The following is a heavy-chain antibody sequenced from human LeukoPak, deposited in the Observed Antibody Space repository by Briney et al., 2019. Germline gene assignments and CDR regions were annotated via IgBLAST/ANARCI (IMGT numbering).Heavy chain of an antibody. Sequence: GGSLRLSCAASGFTFSSYSMNWVRQAPGKGLEWVSYISSSSSTIYHADSVKGRFTISRDNAKNTLYLQMNSLRAEDTTVYYCARGTSWYIDYWGQGTLVTVSS. V-gene: IGHV3-48*04. D-gene: IGHD6-13*01. CDR1: GFTFSSYS. CDR3: ARGTSWYIDY. CDR2: ISSSSSTI. J-gene: IGHJ4*02.